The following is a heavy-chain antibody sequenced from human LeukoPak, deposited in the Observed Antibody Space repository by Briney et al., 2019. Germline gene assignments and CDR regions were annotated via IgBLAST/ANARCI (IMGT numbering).Heavy chain of an antibody. CDR3: ARRDYYGSGSPDF. CDR2: MNSDSSTI. D-gene: IGHD3-10*01. J-gene: IGHJ4*02. CDR1: GFTFSSYG. V-gene: IGHV3-48*02. Sequence: PGGSLRLSCAAPGFTFSSYGMNWVRRAPGKGLEWISYMNSDSSTIYHADSVRGRFTISRDNAKNSLFLQMNSLRDEDTAVYYCARRDYYGSGSPDFWGQGTLVTVSS.